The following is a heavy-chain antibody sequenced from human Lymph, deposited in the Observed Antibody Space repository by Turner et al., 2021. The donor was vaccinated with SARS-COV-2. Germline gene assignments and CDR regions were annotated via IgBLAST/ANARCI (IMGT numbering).Heavy chain of an antibody. CDR1: GFTFDDYA. CDR3: AKDISSTVTTGVVNWFDP. Sequence: EVQLVESGVGLVQPGRSLRLSCAPSGFTFDDYAFHWVRQAPGKGLEWVSGISWNSGSIGYADSVKGRFTISRDNAKNSLYLQMNSLRAEDTALYYCAKDISSTVTTGVVNWFDPWGQGTLVTVSS. J-gene: IGHJ5*02. V-gene: IGHV3-9*01. D-gene: IGHD4-17*01. CDR2: ISWNSGSI.